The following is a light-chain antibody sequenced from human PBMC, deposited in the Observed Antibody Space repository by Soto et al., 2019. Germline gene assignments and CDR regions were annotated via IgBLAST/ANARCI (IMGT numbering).Light chain of an antibody. Sequence: QSVLTQPASVSGSPGQSITISCTGTSSDVGGYNYVSWYQQHPGKVTKLMNYDVSNRPSGVSNRFSGSKSGNTASLTISGLQGEDEADYYCSSYTSSSTYVFGTGTKSPS. J-gene: IGLJ1*01. CDR2: DVS. V-gene: IGLV2-14*01. CDR1: SSDVGGYNY. CDR3: SSYTSSSTYV.